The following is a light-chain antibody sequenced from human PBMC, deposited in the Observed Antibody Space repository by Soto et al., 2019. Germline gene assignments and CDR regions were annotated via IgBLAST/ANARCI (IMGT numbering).Light chain of an antibody. J-gene: IGKJ2*01. CDR3: QQYGSSPRT. CDR2: GAS. CDR1: QTVASN. V-gene: IGKV3-20*01. Sequence: EIVMTQSPASLSVSPGDGATVSCRASQTVASNLAWYQQKPGQAPRLLIYGASSRATGIPDRFSGSGSGTDFTLTISRLEPEDFAVYYCQQYGSSPRTFGQGTKLEIK.